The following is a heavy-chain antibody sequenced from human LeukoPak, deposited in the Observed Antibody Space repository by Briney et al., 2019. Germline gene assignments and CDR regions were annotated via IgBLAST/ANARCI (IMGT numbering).Heavy chain of an antibody. J-gene: IGHJ3*02. CDR2: ISGSGGST. CDR3: AKGRYYYDSSDAFDI. Sequence: GGSLRLSCAASGFNFSSYAMSWVRQAPGKGLEWVSAISGSGGSTYYADSVKGRFTISRDNSKNTLYLQMNSLRAEDTAVYYCAKGRYYYDSSDAFDIWAQGTMVTVSS. CDR1: GFNFSSYA. D-gene: IGHD3-22*01. V-gene: IGHV3-23*01.